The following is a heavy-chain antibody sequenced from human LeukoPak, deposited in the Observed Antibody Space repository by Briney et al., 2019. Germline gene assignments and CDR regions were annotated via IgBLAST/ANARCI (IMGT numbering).Heavy chain of an antibody. V-gene: IGHV3-21*01. J-gene: IGHJ4*02. D-gene: IGHD2-21*01. CDR2: ISSSSSYI. Sequence: MKXVXXXXGEGLGGFSSISSSSSYIYYADSVKGRFTISRDNAKNSLYLQMNSLRAEDTAVYYCARDDSFDYWGQGTLVTVSS. CDR3: ARDDSFDY.